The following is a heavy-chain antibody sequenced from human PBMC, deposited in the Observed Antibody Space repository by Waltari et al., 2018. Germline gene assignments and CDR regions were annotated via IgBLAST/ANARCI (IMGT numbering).Heavy chain of an antibody. CDR1: GGSISSGSYY. CDR3: ARGGVYYYDSSGYYY. Sequence: QVQLQESGPGLVKPSQTLSLTCTVSGGSISSGSYYWSWIRQPAGKGLEWIGYIYTSGSTNYNPSLKSRVTISVDTSKNQFSLKLSSVTAADTAVYYCARGGVYYYDSSGYYYWGQGTLVTVSS. V-gene: IGHV4-61*09. J-gene: IGHJ4*02. D-gene: IGHD3-22*01. CDR2: IYTSGST.